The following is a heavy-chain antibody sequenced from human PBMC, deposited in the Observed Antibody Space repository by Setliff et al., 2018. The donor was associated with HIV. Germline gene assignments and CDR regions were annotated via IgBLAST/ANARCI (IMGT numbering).Heavy chain of an antibody. CDR3: ARDPRYTSVWFRNGGVDF. J-gene: IGHJ4*02. CDR1: GYTFSGYG. V-gene: IGHV1-18*01. CDR2: VSNEGDT. D-gene: IGHD6-19*01. Sequence: ASVKVSCKASGYTFSGYGISWVRQAPGQGLEWVGWVSNEGDTNYAQKYQDRVTLTTDTTTTTAYMELRGLRSDDTAVYYCARDPRYTSVWFRNGGVDFWGQGTLVTVSS.